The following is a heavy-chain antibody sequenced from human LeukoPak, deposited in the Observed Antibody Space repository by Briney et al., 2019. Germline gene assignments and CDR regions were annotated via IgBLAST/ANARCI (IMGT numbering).Heavy chain of an antibody. CDR2: INPNSGGT. V-gene: IGHV1-2*02. CDR1: GYTFTGYY. J-gene: IGHJ6*03. CDR3: ARDISYYDFWSGYYNYYYYYYMDV. D-gene: IGHD3-3*01. Sequence: GSVKVSCKASGYTFTGYYMHWVRQAPGQGLEWMGWINPNSGGTNYAQKFQGRVTMTRDTSISTAYMELSRLRSDDTAVYYCARDISYYDFWSGYYNYYYYYYMDVWGKGTTVTVSS.